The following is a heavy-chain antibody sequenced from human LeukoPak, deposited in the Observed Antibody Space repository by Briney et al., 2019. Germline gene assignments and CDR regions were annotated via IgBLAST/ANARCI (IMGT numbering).Heavy chain of an antibody. V-gene: IGHV1-18*01. CDR3: ARDSPPNYSDSSGYYSDAFDI. CDR1: GYTFTSYG. D-gene: IGHD3-22*01. CDR2: ISAYNGNT. Sequence: GASVKVSCKASGYTFTSYGISWVRQAPGQGLEWMGWISAYNGNTNYAQKVQGRVTMTTDTSTSTAYMELRGLRSDDTAVYYCARDSPPNYSDSSGYYSDAFDIWGQGTMVTVSS. J-gene: IGHJ3*02.